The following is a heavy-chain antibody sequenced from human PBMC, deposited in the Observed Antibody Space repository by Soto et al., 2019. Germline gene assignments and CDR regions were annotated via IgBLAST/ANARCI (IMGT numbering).Heavy chain of an antibody. J-gene: IGHJ6*02. D-gene: IGHD3-3*02. CDR1: GGTFSSYA. V-gene: IGHV1-69*01. Sequence: QVQLVQSGAEVKKPWSSVKVSCKASGGTFSSYAISWVRQAPGQGLEWRGGIIPIFGTANYAQKFQGRVTITADESPSTACMELSSLRSEDTARYYCGIAFLGWRTESGYYGMDVWGQGTTVTVSS. CDR3: GIAFLGWRTESGYYGMDV. CDR2: IIPIFGTA.